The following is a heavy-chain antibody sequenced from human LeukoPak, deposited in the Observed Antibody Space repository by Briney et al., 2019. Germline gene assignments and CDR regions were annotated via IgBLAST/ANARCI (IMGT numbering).Heavy chain of an antibody. J-gene: IGHJ4*02. Sequence: GGSLRLSCAASGFSFRSYAMSWVRQSPGQRVEWGSAIIGGIGNTYYAYYADTVWARFTITSDSSQNTLKLQISNLRAEASTSYYCAKFYDILTGYFDSWGQGTLVTVSS. CDR1: GFSFRSYA. CDR2: IIGGIGNTYYA. CDR3: AKFYDILTGYFDS. D-gene: IGHD3-9*01. V-gene: IGHV3-23*01.